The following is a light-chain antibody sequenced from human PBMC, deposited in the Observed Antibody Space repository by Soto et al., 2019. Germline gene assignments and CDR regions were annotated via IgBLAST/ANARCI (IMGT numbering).Light chain of an antibody. Sequence: DIQMTQSPSTLSAAVGDRVTITCRASQSISSWLAWYQQKPGKAPKLLIYDASSLESEVPSRFSGSGSGTEFPLTLHSLQPHDFATYYCQQYNSYSGTFGQGTKVEI. CDR1: QSISSW. CDR2: DAS. CDR3: QQYNSYSGT. V-gene: IGKV1-5*01. J-gene: IGKJ1*01.